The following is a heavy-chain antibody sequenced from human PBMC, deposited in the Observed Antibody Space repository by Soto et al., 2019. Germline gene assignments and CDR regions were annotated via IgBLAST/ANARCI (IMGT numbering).Heavy chain of an antibody. CDR1: GFPFTSYG. V-gene: IGHV3-30*03. J-gene: IGHJ4*02. Sequence: QVQLVESGGGVVQPGRSLRLSCAASGFPFTSYGMHWVREGPGKGLEWLAVISYDETNKSYADSVKGRFTISRDNSKNTLYLQMNSLRPEDTALYYCVGGQFYFDYRGQGTLVIVAS. CDR2: ISYDETNK. CDR3: VGGQFYFDY. D-gene: IGHD3-10*01.